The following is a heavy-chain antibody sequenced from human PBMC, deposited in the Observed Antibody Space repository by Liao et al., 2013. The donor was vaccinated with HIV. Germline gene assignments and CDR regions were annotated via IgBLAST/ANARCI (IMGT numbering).Heavy chain of an antibody. CDR1: GGSISSGTYY. Sequence: QVQLQESGPGLVKPSQTLSLTCTVSGGSISSGTYYWSWIRQPAGKGLEWIGRIYISGSTNYNPSLKSRVTISVDTSKNQFSLRLSSVTAADTAVYYCARDLYGDYPGILQHWGQGTLVIVSS. CDR3: ARDLYGDYPGILQH. J-gene: IGHJ1*01. V-gene: IGHV4-61*02. D-gene: IGHD4-17*01. CDR2: IYISGST.